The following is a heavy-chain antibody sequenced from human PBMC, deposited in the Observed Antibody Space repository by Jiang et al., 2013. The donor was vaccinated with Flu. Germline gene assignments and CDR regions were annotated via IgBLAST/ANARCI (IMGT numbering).Heavy chain of an antibody. Sequence: GSGLVKPSGTLSFTCAVSGGSISSSNWWSWVLQPPGKGLEWIGEIYHSGSTNYNPSLKSRVTISVDKSKNQFSLKLSSVTAADTAVYYCARWDYYDILTGYYRVDYWGQGTLVTVSS. CDR2: IYHSGST. CDR1: GGSISSSNW. J-gene: IGHJ4*02. CDR3: ARWDYYDILTGYYRVDY. V-gene: IGHV4-4*02. D-gene: IGHD3-9*01.